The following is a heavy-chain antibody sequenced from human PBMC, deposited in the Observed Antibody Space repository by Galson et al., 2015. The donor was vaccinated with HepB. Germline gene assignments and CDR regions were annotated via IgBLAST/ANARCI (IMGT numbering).Heavy chain of an antibody. CDR2: IRRKAYGGTI. CDR1: GFSFGDSA. J-gene: IGHJ4*02. CDR3: ARVLFLHYYDYSGYYDY. V-gene: IGHV3-49*01. D-gene: IGHD3-22*01. Sequence: SLRLSCATSGFSFGDSAMGWFRQAPGKGLEWVGFIRRKAYGGTIQYAASVKGRFTISRDGYQGIADPQMNSLKTEDTAVYYCARVLFLHYYDYSGYYDYWGQGTLVTVSS.